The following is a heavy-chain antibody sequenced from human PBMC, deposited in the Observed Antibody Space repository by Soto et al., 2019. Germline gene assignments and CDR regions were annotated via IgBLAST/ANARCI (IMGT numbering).Heavy chain of an antibody. D-gene: IGHD1-26*01. J-gene: IGHJ4*02. CDR2: IYYSGST. Sequence: QVQLQESGPGLVKPSETLSLTCTVSGGSVSSGSYYWSWIRQPPGKGLEWIGYIYYSGSTNYNPSLKSRVTISVDTSKTPFSLKLSSVTAADTAVYYCARTMVGARAGYFDYWGRGTLVTVSS. CDR3: ARTMVGARAGYFDY. V-gene: IGHV4-61*01. CDR1: GGSVSSGSYY.